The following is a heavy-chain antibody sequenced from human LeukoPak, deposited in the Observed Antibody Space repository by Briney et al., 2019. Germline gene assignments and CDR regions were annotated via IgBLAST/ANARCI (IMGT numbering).Heavy chain of an antibody. D-gene: IGHD2-21*01. V-gene: IGHV3-30*18. Sequence: GGSLRLSCAASGFTFSSYGMHWVRQAPGKGLEWMAVISYDGSNKYYADSMKGRFTISRDNSKNTLYLQMNSLRAEDTAVYYCAKDLDWYFDYWGQGTLVTVSS. J-gene: IGHJ4*02. CDR2: ISYDGSNK. CDR1: GFTFSSYG. CDR3: AKDLDWYFDY.